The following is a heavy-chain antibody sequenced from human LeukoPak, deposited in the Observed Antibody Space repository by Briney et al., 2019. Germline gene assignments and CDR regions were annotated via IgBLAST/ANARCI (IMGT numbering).Heavy chain of an antibody. D-gene: IGHD3-10*01. J-gene: IGHJ4*02. Sequence: PGGSLRLSCAASEFSVGSNYMTWVRQAPGKGLEWVSLIYSGGSTYYADSVKGRFTISRDNSKNTLYLQMNSLRAEDTAVYYCARGYGFPGYYFDYWGQGTLVTVSS. CDR1: EFSVGSNY. CDR3: ARGYGFPGYYFDY. V-gene: IGHV3-66*01. CDR2: IYSGGST.